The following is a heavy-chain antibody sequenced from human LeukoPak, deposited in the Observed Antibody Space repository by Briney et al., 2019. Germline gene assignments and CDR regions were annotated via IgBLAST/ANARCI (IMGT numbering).Heavy chain of an antibody. CDR2: INHSGST. CDR1: GGSFSGYY. J-gene: IGHJ4*02. CDR3: ARSPVQGRSSKWVDY. V-gene: IGHV4-34*01. D-gene: IGHD6-13*01. Sequence: SETLSLTCAVYGGSFSGYYWTWIHQPPGRGLEWIGEINHSGSTNYNPSLKSRVTISVDTSKNQFSLKLSSVTAADTAVYYCARSPVQGRSSKWVDYWGQGTLVTVSS.